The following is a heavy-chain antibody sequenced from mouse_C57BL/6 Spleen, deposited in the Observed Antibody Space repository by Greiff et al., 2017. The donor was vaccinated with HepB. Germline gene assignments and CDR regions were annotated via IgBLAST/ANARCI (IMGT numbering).Heavy chain of an antibody. CDR3: ARDKSNYEYYFDY. CDR2: ISYDGSN. J-gene: IGHJ2*01. Sequence: EVKLQESGPGLVKPSQSLSLTCSVTGYSITSGYYWNWIRQFPGNKLEWMGYISYDGSNNYNPSLKNRISITRDTSKNQFFLKLNSVTTEDTATYYCARDKSNYEYYFDYWGQGTTLTVSS. D-gene: IGHD2-5*01. V-gene: IGHV3-6*01. CDR1: GYSITSGYY.